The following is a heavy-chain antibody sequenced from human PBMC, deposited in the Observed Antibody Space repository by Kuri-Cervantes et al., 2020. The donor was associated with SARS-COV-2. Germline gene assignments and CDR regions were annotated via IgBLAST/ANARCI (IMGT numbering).Heavy chain of an antibody. CDR3: ARVVAAAIV. Sequence: GESLKISCAASGFTFSSYDMNWVRQAPGKGLEWVSSISSSSSYIYYADSVKGRFTISRDNAKNSLYLQMNSLRAEDTAVYYCARVVAAAIVWGQGTLVTVSS. V-gene: IGHV3-21*01. CDR2: ISSSSSYI. CDR1: GFTFSSYD. D-gene: IGHD6-13*01. J-gene: IGHJ4*02.